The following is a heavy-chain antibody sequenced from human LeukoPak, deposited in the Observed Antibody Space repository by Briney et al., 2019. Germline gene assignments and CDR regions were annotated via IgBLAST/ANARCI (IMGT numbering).Heavy chain of an antibody. CDR2: IYSGGST. Sequence: GGSLRLSCAASGFTVSSNYMSWVRQAPGKGLEWVSVIYSGGSTYYADSVKGRFTISRDNPKNTLYLQMNSLRAEDTAVYYCAREADDFWSGYSEFYYYYMDVWGKGTTVTVSS. CDR1: GFTVSSNY. V-gene: IGHV3-53*01. D-gene: IGHD3-3*01. J-gene: IGHJ6*03. CDR3: AREADDFWSGYSEFYYYYMDV.